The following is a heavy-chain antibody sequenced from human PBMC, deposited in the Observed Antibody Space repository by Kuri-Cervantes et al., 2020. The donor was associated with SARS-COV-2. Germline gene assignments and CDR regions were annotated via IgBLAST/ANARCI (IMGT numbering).Heavy chain of an antibody. J-gene: IGHJ4*02. V-gene: IGHV4-59*01. CDR1: GGSFSGYY. D-gene: IGHD4-23*01. CDR3: ASLGYGGNLHFDY. Sequence: SQTLSLTCAVYGGSFSGYYWSWIRQPPGKGLVWIGYIYYSGSTNYNPSLKSRVTISVDTSKNQFSLKLSSVTAADTAVYYCASLGYGGNLHFDYWGQGTLVTVSS. CDR2: IYYSGST.